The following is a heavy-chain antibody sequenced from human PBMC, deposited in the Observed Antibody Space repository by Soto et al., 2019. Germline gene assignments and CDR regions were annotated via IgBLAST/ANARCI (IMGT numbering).Heavy chain of an antibody. CDR2: IWYDGSNK. D-gene: IGHD6-13*01. J-gene: IGHJ4*02. CDR1: GFTFSSYG. Sequence: QVQLVESGGGVVQPGRSLRLSCAASGFTFSSYGMHWVRQAPGKGLEWVAVIWYDGSNKYYADSVKGRFTISRDNSKNTLYLQMNSLRAEDTAVYYCARDFTTAAGLKWGQGTLVTVSS. V-gene: IGHV3-33*01. CDR3: ARDFTTAAGLK.